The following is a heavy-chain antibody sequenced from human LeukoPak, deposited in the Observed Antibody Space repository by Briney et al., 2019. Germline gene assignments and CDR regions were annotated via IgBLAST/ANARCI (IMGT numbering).Heavy chain of an antibody. V-gene: IGHV3-30-3*01. D-gene: IGHD6-19*01. CDR1: GFTFSSYA. Sequence: PGGSLRLSCAASGFTFSSYAMHWVRQAPGKGLERVAVISYDGTNKYYADSVKGRFTISRDNSKNTLHLQMNSLRAEDTAVYYCAREVAVTGTENGAFNVWGQGTTVTVSS. CDR2: ISYDGTNK. CDR3: AREVAVTGTENGAFNV. J-gene: IGHJ6*02.